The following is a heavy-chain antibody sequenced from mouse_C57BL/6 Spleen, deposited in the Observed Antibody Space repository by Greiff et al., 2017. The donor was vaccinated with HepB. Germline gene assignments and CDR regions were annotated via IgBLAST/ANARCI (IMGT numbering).Heavy chain of an antibody. D-gene: IGHD2-4*01. CDR2: INPGSGGT. V-gene: IGHV1-54*01. Sequence: VKLMESGAELVRPGTSVKVSCKASGYAFTNYLIEWVKQRPGQGLEWIGVINPGSGGTNYNEKFKGKATLTADKSSSTAYMQLSSLTSEDSAVYFCARDDYDGWYFDVWGTGTTVTVSS. CDR3: ARDDYDGWYFDV. CDR1: GYAFTNYL. J-gene: IGHJ1*03.